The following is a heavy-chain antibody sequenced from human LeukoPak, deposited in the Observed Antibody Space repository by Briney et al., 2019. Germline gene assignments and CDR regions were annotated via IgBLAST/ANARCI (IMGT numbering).Heavy chain of an antibody. CDR2: ISGSGGST. CDR1: GFTFSSYA. V-gene: IGHV3-23*01. J-gene: IGHJ4*02. Sequence: GGSLRLSCAASGFTFSSYAMSWFRQAPVKGLEWVSTISGSGGSTYYADSVKGRFTISRDNSKNTLYLQMNSLRAEDTAVYYCAKARDSSGSFGFDYWGQGTLVTVSS. D-gene: IGHD6-19*01. CDR3: AKARDSSGSFGFDY.